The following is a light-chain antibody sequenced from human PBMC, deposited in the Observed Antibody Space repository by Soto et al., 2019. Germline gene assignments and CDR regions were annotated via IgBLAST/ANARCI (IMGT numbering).Light chain of an antibody. J-gene: IGKJ4*01. CDR3: QQRNNWPLLT. CDR1: QSVSNY. CDR2: DAS. V-gene: IGKV3-11*01. Sequence: EIVLTQSPATLSLSPGEGATLSCRASQSVSNYLAWYQQKPGQAPRILIYDASNRATGIPARFSGSGSGTDFTLTISSLEPEDFAVYYCQQRNNWPLLTFGGGTKVEIK.